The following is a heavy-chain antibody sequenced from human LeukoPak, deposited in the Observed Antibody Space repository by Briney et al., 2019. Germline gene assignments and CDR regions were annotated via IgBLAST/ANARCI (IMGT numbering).Heavy chain of an antibody. D-gene: IGHD3-10*01. CDR3: AREGGGHYYGSGSYRGYYMDV. J-gene: IGHJ6*03. V-gene: IGHV4-38-2*02. CDR2: IYHSGST. CDR1: GYSISSGYY. Sequence: SETLSLTCTVSGYSISSGYYWGWIRQPPGKGLEWIGSIYHSGSTYYNPSLKSRVTISVDTSKNQFSLKLSSVTAADTAVYYCAREGGGHYYGSGSYRGYYMDVWGKGTTVTVSS.